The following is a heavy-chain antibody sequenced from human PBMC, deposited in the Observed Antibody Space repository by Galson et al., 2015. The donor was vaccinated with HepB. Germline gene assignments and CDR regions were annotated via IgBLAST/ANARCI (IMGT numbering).Heavy chain of an antibody. D-gene: IGHD6-19*01. CDR1: GFTFSYYA. CDR2: ITPSGDNT. V-gene: IGHV3-23*01. J-gene: IGHJ4*02. Sequence: SLRLSCAASGFTFSYYAMSWVRQAPGKGLEWVSAITPSGDNTFSADSMKGRFTISRDNSRNTLFLHMNSLRADDTAIYFCAKVFPEKTDGWYRQALYYFDSWGQGTRVTGSS. CDR3: AKVFPEKTDGWYRQALYYFDS.